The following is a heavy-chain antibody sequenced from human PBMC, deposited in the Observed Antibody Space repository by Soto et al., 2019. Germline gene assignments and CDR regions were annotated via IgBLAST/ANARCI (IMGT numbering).Heavy chain of an antibody. D-gene: IGHD2-15*01. CDR3: AREVGYCSGGSCPNWFAP. CDR2: IYYSGST. Sequence: PSETLSLTCTVSGGSISRYYWSWIRQPPGKGLEWIGYIYYSGSTNYNPSLKSRVTISVDTSKNQFSLKLSSVTAADTAVYYCAREVGYCSGGSCPNWFAPSAQRTLVPVSS. CDR1: GGSISRYY. J-gene: IGHJ5*02. V-gene: IGHV4-59*01.